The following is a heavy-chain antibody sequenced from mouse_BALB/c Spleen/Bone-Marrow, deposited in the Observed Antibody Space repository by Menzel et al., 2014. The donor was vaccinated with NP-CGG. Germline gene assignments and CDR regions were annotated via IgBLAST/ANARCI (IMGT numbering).Heavy chain of an antibody. CDR2: IDPYNSYT. CDR1: GYTFTSYW. J-gene: IGHJ2*01. D-gene: IGHD1-1*01. V-gene: IGHV1-69*02. Sequence: QVQLQQSGAELVKPGASVKLSCKASGYTFTSYWMHWVKQRPGKGLEWIGEIDPYNSYTNYNQKFKSKATLTVDKSSSTAYMQLSSLTSEDSAVDYCAISTVVSTGDYWGQGTTLTVSS. CDR3: AISTVVSTGDY.